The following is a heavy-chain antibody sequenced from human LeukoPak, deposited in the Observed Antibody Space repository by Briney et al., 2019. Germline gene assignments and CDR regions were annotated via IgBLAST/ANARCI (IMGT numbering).Heavy chain of an antibody. CDR2: ISSSGGSK. Sequence: GGSLRLSCAASGFTFSDNAMSWVRLAPGKGLEWVSGISSSGGSKYYADSVKGRFAISRDNFKNTLYLRMNSLRAEDTAVYYCAKALGAAAVFNGYFDYWGQGTLVTVSS. CDR1: GFTFSDNA. CDR3: AKALGAAAVFNGYFDY. V-gene: IGHV3-23*01. D-gene: IGHD6-13*01. J-gene: IGHJ4*02.